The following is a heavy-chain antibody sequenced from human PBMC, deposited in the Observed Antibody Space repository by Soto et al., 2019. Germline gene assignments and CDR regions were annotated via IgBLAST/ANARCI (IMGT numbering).Heavy chain of an antibody. CDR1: GYTFTGYY. J-gene: IGHJ6*02. CDR2: INPNSDGT. V-gene: IGHV1-2*04. Sequence: ASVKVSCKASGYTFTGYYMHWVRQAPGQGLEWMGWINPNSDGTNYAQKFQGWVTMTRDTSISTAYMELSRLRSDDTAVYYCASNSNPLAFYYYGMDVWGQGTTVTVSS. CDR3: ASNSNPLAFYYYGMDV. D-gene: IGHD4-4*01.